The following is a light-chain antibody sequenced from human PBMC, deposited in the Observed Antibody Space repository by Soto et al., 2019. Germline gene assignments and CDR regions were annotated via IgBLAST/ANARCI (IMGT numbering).Light chain of an antibody. V-gene: IGLV1-40*01. CDR3: QSYDSSLSGSV. Sequence: QSVLTQPPSVSGAPGQRVTISCTGSSSNIGAGYDVHWYQQLPGTAPKLLIYGNSNRPSGVPDRFSGSKSGTSASLAITGLQXXXXADYYCQSYDSSLSGSVFGGGTKLT. J-gene: IGLJ2*01. CDR1: SSNIGAGYD. CDR2: GNS.